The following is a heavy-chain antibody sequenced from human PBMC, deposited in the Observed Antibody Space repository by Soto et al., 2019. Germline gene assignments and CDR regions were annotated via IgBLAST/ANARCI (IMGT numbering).Heavy chain of an antibody. J-gene: IGHJ6*02. CDR2: ISYDGSNK. CDR1: GFTFSSYA. Sequence: GGSLRLSCAASGFTFSSYAMHWVRQAPGKGLEWVAVISYDGSNKYYADSVKGRFTISRDNSKNTLYLQMNSLRAEDTAVYYCAREFAYSNYGYYYYGMDVWGQGTTVTVSS. D-gene: IGHD4-4*01. V-gene: IGHV3-30-3*01. CDR3: AREFAYSNYGYYYYGMDV.